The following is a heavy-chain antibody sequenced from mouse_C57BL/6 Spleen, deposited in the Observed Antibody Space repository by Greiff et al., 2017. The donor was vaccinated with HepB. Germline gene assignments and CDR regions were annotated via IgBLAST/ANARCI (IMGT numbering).Heavy chain of an antibody. J-gene: IGHJ3*01. V-gene: IGHV1-74*01. D-gene: IGHD4-1*01. CDR3: ASANWEGWFAY. Sequence: QVQLQQPGAELVKPGASVKVSCKASGYTFTSYWMHWVKQRPGQGLEWIGRIHPSDSDTNYNQKFKGKATLTVDKSSSTAYMQLSSLNTGDSAVYSCASANWEGWFAYWGQGTLVTVSA. CDR2: IHPSDSDT. CDR1: GYTFTSYW.